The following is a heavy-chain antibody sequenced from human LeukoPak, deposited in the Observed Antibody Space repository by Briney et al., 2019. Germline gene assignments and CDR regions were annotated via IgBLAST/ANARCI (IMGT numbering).Heavy chain of an antibody. D-gene: IGHD6-19*01. Sequence: GGSLRLSCAASGFTFDDYAMHWVRQAPGKGLEWVSGISWNSGSIGYADSVEGRFTISRDNAKNSLYLQMNSLRAEDTALYYCAKSVGPGIAVDYLYYWGQGTLVTVSS. CDR3: AKSVGPGIAVDYLYY. V-gene: IGHV3-9*01. J-gene: IGHJ4*02. CDR1: GFTFDDYA. CDR2: ISWNSGSI.